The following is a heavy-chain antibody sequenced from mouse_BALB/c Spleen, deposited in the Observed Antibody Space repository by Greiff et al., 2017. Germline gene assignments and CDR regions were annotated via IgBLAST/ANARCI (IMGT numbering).Heavy chain of an antibody. J-gene: IGHJ3*01. V-gene: IGHV2-9-2*01. Sequence: VQVVESGPGLVAPSQSLSITCTVSGFSLTSYDISWIRQPPGKGLEWLGVIWTGGGTNYNSAFMSRLSISKDNSKSQVFLKMNSLQTDDTAIYYCVRDSAYYGNYRFAYWGQGTLVTVSA. D-gene: IGHD2-10*01. CDR1: GFSLTSYD. CDR3: VRDSAYYGNYRFAY. CDR2: IWTGGGT.